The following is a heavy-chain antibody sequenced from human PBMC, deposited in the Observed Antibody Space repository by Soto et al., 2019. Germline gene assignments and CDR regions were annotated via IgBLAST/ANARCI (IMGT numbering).Heavy chain of an antibody. J-gene: IGHJ6*03. CDR1: GGTFSSYT. CDR3: ARGPDFYDGYGEPGDLYYYMDV. V-gene: IGHV1-69*02. Sequence: QVQLVQSGAEVKKPGSSVKVSCKASGGTFSSYTISWVRQAPGHGLEWMGRIIPILGIANYAQKFQGRVTITADKSTSTAYMELRSLRSEDTAVYYCARGPDFYDGYGEPGDLYYYMDVLGKGTTVTVSS. CDR2: IIPILGIA. D-gene: IGHD4-17*01.